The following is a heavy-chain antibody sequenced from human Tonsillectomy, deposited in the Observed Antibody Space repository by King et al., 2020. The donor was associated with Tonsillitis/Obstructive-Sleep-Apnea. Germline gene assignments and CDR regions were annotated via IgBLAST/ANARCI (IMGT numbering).Heavy chain of an antibody. D-gene: IGHD3-3*01. Sequence: VQLVESGGGLVQPGGSLRLSCAASGFTFSSYAMSWVRQAPGKGLQWVSSISGSGDSTYYADSVKGRFTISRDNSKNTLYLQMNSLRAEDTAVYYCAKDFFTIFGVSLPGYSYMVVWGKGTTVTVSS. CDR2: ISGSGDST. CDR1: GFTFSSYA. V-gene: IGHV3-23*04. J-gene: IGHJ6*03. CDR3: AKDFFTIFGVSLPGYSYMVV.